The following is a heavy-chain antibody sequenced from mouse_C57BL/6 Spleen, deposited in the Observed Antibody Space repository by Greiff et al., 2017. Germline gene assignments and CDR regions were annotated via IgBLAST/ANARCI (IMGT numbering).Heavy chain of an antibody. CDR1: GFTFSSYT. CDR3: ARQHGSSYWYFDV. J-gene: IGHJ1*03. CDR2: ISGGGGNT. D-gene: IGHD1-1*01. Sequence: EVHLVESGGGLVKPGGSLKLSCAASGFTFSSYTMSWVRQTPEKRLEWVATISGGGGNTYYPDSVKGRFTISRDNAKNTLYLQMSSLRSEDTALYYCARQHGSSYWYFDVWGTGTTVTVSS. V-gene: IGHV5-9*01.